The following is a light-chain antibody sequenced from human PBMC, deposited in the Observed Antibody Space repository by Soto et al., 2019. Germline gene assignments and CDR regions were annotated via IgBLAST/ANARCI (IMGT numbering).Light chain of an antibody. CDR1: SNDVGGYNY. CDR3: SAYTVSRTYV. J-gene: IGLJ1*01. Sequence: QSVLTQPASVSGSPGQSITISCTGTSNDVGGYNYVSWFQQHPGKAPKLLIFEVSNRPSGVSNRFSGSKSGNTASLTISGLQGEDEADYYCSAYTVSRTYVFGTGTKVTVL. CDR2: EVS. V-gene: IGLV2-14*01.